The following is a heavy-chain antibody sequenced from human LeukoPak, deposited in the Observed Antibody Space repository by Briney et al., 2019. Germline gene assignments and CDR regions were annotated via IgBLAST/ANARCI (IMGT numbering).Heavy chain of an antibody. CDR2: IYHSGST. V-gene: IGHV4-38-2*02. CDR1: GYSINSGYY. Sequence: SETLSLTCTVSGYSINSGYYWGWIRQPPGKGLEWIGSIYHSGSTYYNPSLKSRVTISVDTSKNQFSLKLSSVTAADTAVYYCARDSSGYYYGYFDYWGQGTLVTVSS. CDR3: ARDSSGYYYGYFDY. D-gene: IGHD3-22*01. J-gene: IGHJ4*02.